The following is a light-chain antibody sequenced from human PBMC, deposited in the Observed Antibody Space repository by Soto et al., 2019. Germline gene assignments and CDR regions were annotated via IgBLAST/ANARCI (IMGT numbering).Light chain of an antibody. CDR1: RSDVGADNY. CDR3: SSFTSRFTFV. Sequence: QSALTQPASVSGSPGQSIAISCTGTRSDVGADNYVSWYQQHPGKAPKLMISEVTNRPSGVSDRFSGSKSGNTASLTISGLQAEDEADYYCSSFTSRFTFVFGTGTKLTVL. J-gene: IGLJ1*01. V-gene: IGLV2-14*01. CDR2: EVT.